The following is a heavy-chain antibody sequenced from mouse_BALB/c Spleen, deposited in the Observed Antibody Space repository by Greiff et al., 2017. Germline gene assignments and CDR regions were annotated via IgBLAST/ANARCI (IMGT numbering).Heavy chain of an antibody. Sequence: EVKLVESGGGLVKPGGSLKLSCAASGFTFSDYYMYWVRQTPEKRLEWVATISDGGSYTYYPDSVKGRFTISRDNAKNNLYLQMSSLKSEDTAMYYCARDIYYGYPVFAYWGQGTVGTVAA. CDR2: ISDGGSYT. V-gene: IGHV5-4*02. J-gene: IGHJ3*01. D-gene: IGHD2-2*01. CDR1: GFTFSDYY. CDR3: ARDIYYGYPVFAY.